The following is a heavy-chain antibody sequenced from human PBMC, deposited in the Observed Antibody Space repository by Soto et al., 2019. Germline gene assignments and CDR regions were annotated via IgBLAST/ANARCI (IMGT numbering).Heavy chain of an antibody. CDR2: INPSGGST. J-gene: IGHJ6*02. D-gene: IGHD3-9*01. Sequence: ASVKVSCKASGYTLTSYYMHWVRQAPGQGLEWMGIINPSGGSTSYAQKFQGRVTMTRDTSTSTVYMELSSLRSEDTAVYYCARDLYFDWFRPGPSYYYYGMDVWGQGTTVTVSS. CDR1: GYTLTSYY. V-gene: IGHV1-46*01. CDR3: ARDLYFDWFRPGPSYYYYGMDV.